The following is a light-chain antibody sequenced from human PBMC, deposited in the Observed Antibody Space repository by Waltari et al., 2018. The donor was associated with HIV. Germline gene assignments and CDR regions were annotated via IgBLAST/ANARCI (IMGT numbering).Light chain of an antibody. CDR3: QKFNSAPLT. CDR2: AAS. CDR1: QAISNQ. Sequence: DIQMTQSPSSLSAFVGDRVTITCRASQAISNQLAWYQHKAGKVPKLLIYAASTLQSGVPSRFNGSGSGTDFTLTITNLQPEDIATYCCQKFNSAPLTFGGGTKVE. J-gene: IGKJ4*01. V-gene: IGKV1-27*01.